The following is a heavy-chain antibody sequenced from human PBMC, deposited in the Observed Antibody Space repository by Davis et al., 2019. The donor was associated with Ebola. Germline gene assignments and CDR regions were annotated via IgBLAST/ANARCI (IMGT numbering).Heavy chain of an antibody. V-gene: IGHV4-30-4*01. CDR1: VGSISSGDYY. Sequence: MPSETLSLTCTVSVGSISSGDYYWSWIRQPPGKGLEWIGYIYYSGSTYYNPSLKSRVTISVDKSKNQFSLKLSSVTAADTAVYYCARDQLWFGEFPQQYYYYGMDVWGQGTTVTVSS. D-gene: IGHD3-10*01. CDR3: ARDQLWFGEFPQQYYYYGMDV. J-gene: IGHJ6*02. CDR2: IYYSGST.